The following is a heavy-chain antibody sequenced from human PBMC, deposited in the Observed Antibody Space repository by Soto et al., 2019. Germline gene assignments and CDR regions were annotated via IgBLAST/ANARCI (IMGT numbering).Heavy chain of an antibody. CDR2: IIPILGIA. Sequence: SVKVSCKASGGTFISYTISWVRQAPGQGLEWMGRIIPILGIANYAQKFQGRVTITADKSTSTAYMELSSLRSEDTAVYYCARGEVLRYFDWLTNLDYWGQGT. J-gene: IGHJ4*02. CDR3: ARGEVLRYFDWLTNLDY. V-gene: IGHV1-69*02. D-gene: IGHD3-9*01. CDR1: GGTFISYT.